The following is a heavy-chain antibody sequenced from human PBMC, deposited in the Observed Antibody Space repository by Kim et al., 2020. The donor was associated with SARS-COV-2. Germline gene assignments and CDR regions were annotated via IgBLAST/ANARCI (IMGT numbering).Heavy chain of an antibody. CDR1: GFTFSNAW. CDR2: IKSKTDGGTT. Sequence: GGSLRLSCAASGFTFSNAWMSWVRQAPGKGLEWVGRIKSKTDGGTTDYAAPVKGRFTISRDDSKNTLYLQMNSLKTEDTAVYYCTTDHPHLEWLLYYYSMDVWGQGTTVTVSS. CDR3: TTDHPHLEWLLYYYSMDV. D-gene: IGHD3-3*01. V-gene: IGHV3-15*01. J-gene: IGHJ6*02.